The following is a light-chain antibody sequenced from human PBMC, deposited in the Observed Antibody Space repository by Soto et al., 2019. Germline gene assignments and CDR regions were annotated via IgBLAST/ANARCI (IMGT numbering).Light chain of an antibody. Sequence: DIQLTQSPSTLSASIGDRVAITWRASYTIGAWVAWYQQKPGKAPKLLIYKASTWETGAPSRFAGSGSGTGFTLTISRLQPDDFAIYYCQHYNSYSRTFGQGTKVEVK. CDR3: QHYNSYSRT. CDR2: KAS. J-gene: IGKJ1*01. CDR1: YTIGAW. V-gene: IGKV1-5*03.